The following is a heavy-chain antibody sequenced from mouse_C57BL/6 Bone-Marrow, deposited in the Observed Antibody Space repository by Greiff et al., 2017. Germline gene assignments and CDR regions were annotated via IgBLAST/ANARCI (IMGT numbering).Heavy chain of an antibody. Sequence: QVQLQQSGAELARPGASVKLSCKASGYTFTSYGISWVKQRTGQGLEWIGEIYPRSGNTYYNEKFKGKATLTADKSSSTAYRELLSLTSVDCAVYVCSREGTTGWYFDYWGQGTTLTVSS. CDR2: IYPRSGNT. J-gene: IGHJ2*01. CDR1: GYTFTSYG. CDR3: SREGTTGWYFDY. V-gene: IGHV1-81*01. D-gene: IGHD1-1*01.